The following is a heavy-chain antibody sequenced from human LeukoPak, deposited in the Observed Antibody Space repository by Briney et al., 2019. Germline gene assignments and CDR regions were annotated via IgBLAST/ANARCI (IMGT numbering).Heavy chain of an antibody. CDR2: IKEDGSEK. D-gene: IGHD2/OR15-2a*01. V-gene: IGHV3-7*02. J-gene: IGHJ4*02. CDR1: GVTFSSYW. CDR3: VKNTYCDY. Sequence: GGSLRLSCAASGVTFSSYWMSWVRQAPGQGLEWVANIKEDGSEKNYVDSVKGRFTISRDNAKNSVYLQMNNLRAEDTAVYYCVKNTYCDYWGQGTLATVSS.